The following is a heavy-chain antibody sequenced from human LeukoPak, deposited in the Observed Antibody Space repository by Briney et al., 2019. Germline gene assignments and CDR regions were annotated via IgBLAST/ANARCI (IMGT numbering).Heavy chain of an antibody. CDR3: ARTRGYSGYDSFDY. Sequence: SETLSLTCAVPGGSISSGGYSWSWIRQPPGKGLEWIGYIYHSGSTYYNPSLKSRVTISVDRSKNQFSLKLSSVTTADTAVYYCARTRGYSGYDSFDYWGQGTLVTVSS. CDR2: IYHSGST. J-gene: IGHJ4*02. D-gene: IGHD5-12*01. CDR1: GGSISSGGYS. V-gene: IGHV4-30-2*01.